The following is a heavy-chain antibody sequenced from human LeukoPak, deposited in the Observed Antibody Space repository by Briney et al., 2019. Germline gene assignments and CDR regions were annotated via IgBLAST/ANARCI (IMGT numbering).Heavy chain of an antibody. V-gene: IGHV3-7*01. CDR3: AGDEGSYYYHSHDAFDI. Sequence: PGGSLRLSCAASGFTFSSYWMSWVRQAPGKGLEWVANIKQDGSEKYYVDSVKGRFTISRDNAKNSLYLQMNSLRAEDTAVYYCAGDEGSYYYHSHDAFDIWGQGTMVTVSS. D-gene: IGHD1-26*01. J-gene: IGHJ3*02. CDR1: GFTFSSYW. CDR2: IKQDGSEK.